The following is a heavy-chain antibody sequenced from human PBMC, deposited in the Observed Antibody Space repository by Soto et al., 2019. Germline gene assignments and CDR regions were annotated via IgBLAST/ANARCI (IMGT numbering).Heavy chain of an antibody. CDR2: ISYDGSKK. D-gene: IGHD5-18*01. CDR3: ARGQRYSYGSGFDY. J-gene: IGHJ4*02. CDR1: GFTFSSYA. Sequence: HPGGSLRLSCAASGFTFSSYAMHWVRQAPGKGLEWVAVISYDGSKKYYADSVKGRFTISRDNSKNTLYLQMNSLRAEDTAVYYCARGQRYSYGSGFDYWGQGTLVTGSS. V-gene: IGHV3-30-3*01.